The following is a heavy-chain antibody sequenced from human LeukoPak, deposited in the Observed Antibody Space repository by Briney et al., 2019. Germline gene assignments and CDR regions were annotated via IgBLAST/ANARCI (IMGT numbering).Heavy chain of an antibody. V-gene: IGHV4-59*01. CDR2: IYYSGST. D-gene: IGHD3-22*01. CDR3: AGVAQYYYDSSGSQVEYYFDY. J-gene: IGHJ4*02. CDR1: GGSISSYY. Sequence: PSETLSLTCTVSGGSISSYYWSWLRQPPGKGLEWLGYIYYSGSTNYNPSLKSRVTISVDTSKNQFSLKLSSVTAADTAVYYCAGVAQYYYDSSGSQVEYYFDYWGQGTLVTVSS.